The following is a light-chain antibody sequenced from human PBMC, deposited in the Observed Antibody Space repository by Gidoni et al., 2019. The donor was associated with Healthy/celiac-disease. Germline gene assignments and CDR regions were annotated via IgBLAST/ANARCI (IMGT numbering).Light chain of an antibody. CDR3: QQYDSSMGYT. J-gene: IGKJ2*01. CDR2: GAS. Sequence: EIVLTQSPGTLSLSPGERATLSCRASHSVSSSYLGWYQQKPGQAPRLLIYGASTRATGIPDRFSGSGTGTDFTLTITSLEPEDFAVYYCQQYDSSMGYTFGQGTKLESK. CDR1: HSVSSSY. V-gene: IGKV3-20*01.